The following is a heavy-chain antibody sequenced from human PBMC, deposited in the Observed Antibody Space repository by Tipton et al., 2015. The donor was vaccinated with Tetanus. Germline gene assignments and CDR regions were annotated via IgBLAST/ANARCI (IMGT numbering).Heavy chain of an antibody. V-gene: IGHV1-8*01. J-gene: IGHJ6*02. CDR2: MNPNSGNT. CDR1: GYTFTSYD. Sequence: QLVQSGPEVKKPGASVKVSCKASGYTFTSYDINWVRQATGQGLEWMGWMNPNSGNTGYAQKFQGRVTMTRNTSISTAYMELSSLRSEDTAVYYCAIKGAVAGFYYYYYGMDVWGQGTTVTVSS. CDR3: AIKGAVAGFYYYYYGMDV. D-gene: IGHD6-19*01.